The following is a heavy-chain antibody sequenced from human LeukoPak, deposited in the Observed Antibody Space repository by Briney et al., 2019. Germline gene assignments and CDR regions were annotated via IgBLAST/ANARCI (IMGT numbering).Heavy chain of an antibody. Sequence: GESLKISCKGSGYSFTSYWIGWVRQMPGKGLEWMGIIYPGDSDTRYSPSVQGQVTISADKSISTAYQQWSSLKASDTAMYYCARRGYCSGGSCYNGDYWGQGTLVTVSS. J-gene: IGHJ4*02. CDR2: IYPGDSDT. CDR1: GYSFTSYW. V-gene: IGHV5-51*01. D-gene: IGHD2-15*01. CDR3: ARRGYCSGGSCYNGDY.